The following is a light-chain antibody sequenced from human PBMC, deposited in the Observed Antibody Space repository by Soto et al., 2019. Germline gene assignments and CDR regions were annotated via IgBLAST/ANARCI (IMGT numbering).Light chain of an antibody. CDR3: ATWDDGLSGVL. J-gene: IGLJ2*01. Sequence: QSGLTQPPSASGTPGQRVSITCSGSDSNIGSNSVHWYQQVPGMAPKLLVYKSDQRPSGVPDRFSGSKSVTSASLAISGLRAEDEAEYYCATWDDGLSGVLFGGGTKLTVL. V-gene: IGLV1-47*01. CDR2: KSD. CDR1: DSNIGSNS.